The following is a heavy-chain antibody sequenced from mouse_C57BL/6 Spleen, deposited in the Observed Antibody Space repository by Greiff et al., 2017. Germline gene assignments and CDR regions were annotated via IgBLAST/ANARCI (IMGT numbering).Heavy chain of an antibody. D-gene: IGHD2-5*01. Sequence: EVQLVESGGGLVKPGGSLKLSCAASGFTFSSYAMSWVRQTPGKRLEWVATISPGGSCTYYPDNVKGRFTISRDNATNNTYLQMGNLKSEDTAMYYCARECSRSNYDFDYWGQGTTLTVSS. CDR2: ISPGGSCT. J-gene: IGHJ2*01. CDR3: ARECSRSNYDFDY. CDR1: GFTFSSYA. V-gene: IGHV5-4*01.